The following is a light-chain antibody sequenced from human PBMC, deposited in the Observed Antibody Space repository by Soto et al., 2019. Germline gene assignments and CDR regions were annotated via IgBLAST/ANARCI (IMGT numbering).Light chain of an antibody. Sequence: QSALTQPPSASGSPGQSVTISYTGTSSDDGGYVYVSWYQQYPGKAPKLMIYEVNKRPSGVPDRFSGSKSGNTASLTVSGLQAEDEADYYCSSYAGTNTDVIFGGGTKLTVL. CDR2: EVN. V-gene: IGLV2-8*01. J-gene: IGLJ2*01. CDR1: SSDDGGYVY. CDR3: SSYAGTNTDVI.